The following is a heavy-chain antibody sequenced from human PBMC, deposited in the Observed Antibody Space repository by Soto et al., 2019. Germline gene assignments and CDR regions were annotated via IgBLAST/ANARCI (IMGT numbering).Heavy chain of an antibody. J-gene: IGHJ6*02. V-gene: IGHV5-51*01. CDR3: ARHMTYYYYGMDV. CDR1: GCSFTSDL. D-gene: IGHD3-16*01. CDR2: IYPGDSDT. Sequence: PGESLKVSCTGSGCSFTSDLIGWVRQMPGKGLELMGIIYPGDSDTRYSPSFQGQVTISADKSISTAYLQWSSLKASDTAMYYCARHMTYYYYGMDVWGRGTTVTVSS.